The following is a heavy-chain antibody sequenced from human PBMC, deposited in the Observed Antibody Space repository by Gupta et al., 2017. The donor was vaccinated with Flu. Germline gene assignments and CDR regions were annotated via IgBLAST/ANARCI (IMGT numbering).Heavy chain of an antibody. CDR3: ARTEFVGAHPRGFDY. CDR1: GGSFSGYY. CDR2: INHSGST. D-gene: IGHD1-26*01. V-gene: IGHV4-34*01. Sequence: QVQLQQWGAGLLKPSETLSLTCAVYGGSFSGYYWSWIRQPPGKGLEWIGEINHSGSTNYNPSLKSRVTISVDTSKNQFSLKLSSVTAADTAVYYCARTEFVGAHPRGFDYWGQGTLVTVSS. J-gene: IGHJ4*02.